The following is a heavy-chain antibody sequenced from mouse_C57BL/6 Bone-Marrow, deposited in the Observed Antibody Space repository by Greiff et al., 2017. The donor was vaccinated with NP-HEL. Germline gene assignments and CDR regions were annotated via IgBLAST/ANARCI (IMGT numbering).Heavy chain of an antibody. CDR1: GFSLTSYG. Sequence: VQLQQSGPGLVAPSQSLSITCTVSGFSLTSYGVDWVRQSPGKGLEWLGVIWGVGSTNYNSALKSRLSISKDNSKSQVFLKMNSLQTDDTAMYYCASRGVVANNYAMDYWGQGTSVTVSS. V-gene: IGHV2-6*01. J-gene: IGHJ4*01. CDR2: IWGVGST. D-gene: IGHD1-1*01. CDR3: ASRGVVANNYAMDY.